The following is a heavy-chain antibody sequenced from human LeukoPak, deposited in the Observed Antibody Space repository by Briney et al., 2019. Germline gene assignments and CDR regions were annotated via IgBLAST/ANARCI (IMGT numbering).Heavy chain of an antibody. CDR3: AREFWSGYYAFDI. CDR1: GGSFSGYY. V-gene: IGHV4-34*01. CDR2: INHSGSA. Sequence: KSSETLSLTCAVYGGSFSGYYWSWIRQPPGKGLEWIGEINHSGSANYNPSLKSRVTLSIDKSKNQFSLKLSSVTAADTAVYYCAREFWSGYYAFDIWGQGTMVTVSS. J-gene: IGHJ3*02. D-gene: IGHD3-3*01.